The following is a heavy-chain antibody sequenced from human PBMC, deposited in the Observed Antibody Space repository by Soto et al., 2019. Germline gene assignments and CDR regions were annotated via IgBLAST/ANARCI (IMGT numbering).Heavy chain of an antibody. V-gene: IGHV3-30-3*01. CDR1: GFTFSSYA. D-gene: IGHD6-13*01. CDR2: ISYDGSNK. J-gene: IGHJ6*02. CDR3: ARTYSSSFYYYYGMDV. Sequence: PRLSCAASGFTFSSYAMHWVHQAPGKGLEWVAVISYDGSNKYYADSVKGRFTISRDNSKNTLYLQMNSLRAEDTAVYYCARTYSSSFYYYYGMDVWGQGTTVTVSS.